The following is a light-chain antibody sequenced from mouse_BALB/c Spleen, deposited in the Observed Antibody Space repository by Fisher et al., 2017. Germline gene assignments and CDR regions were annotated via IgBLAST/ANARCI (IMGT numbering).Light chain of an antibody. CDR3: QQSNEDPFT. J-gene: IGKJ4*01. CDR1: QSIVHSNGNTY. Sequence: VLTQTPLSLPVSLGDQASISCRSSQSIVHSNGNTYLEWYLQKPGQSPKLLIYKVSNRFSGIPARFSGSGSGTDFTLNIHPVEEEDAATYYCQQSNEDPFTFGSGTKLEIK. CDR2: KVS. V-gene: IGKV1-117*02.